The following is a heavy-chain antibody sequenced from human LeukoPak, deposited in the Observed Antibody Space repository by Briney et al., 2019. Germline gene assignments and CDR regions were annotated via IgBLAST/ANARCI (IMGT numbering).Heavy chain of an antibody. D-gene: IGHD2-2*01. Sequence: GGSLRLSCAASGFSFSNAWMSWVRQAPGKGLEWVGRIKSKTDGGTTDYAAPVEGRFTISRDDSKNTLYLQMNSLKTEDTAVYYCTTGSHARYCSSTSCATDYWGQGTLVTVSS. CDR3: TTGSHARYCSSTSCATDY. V-gene: IGHV3-15*01. CDR1: GFSFSNAW. CDR2: IKSKTDGGTT. J-gene: IGHJ4*02.